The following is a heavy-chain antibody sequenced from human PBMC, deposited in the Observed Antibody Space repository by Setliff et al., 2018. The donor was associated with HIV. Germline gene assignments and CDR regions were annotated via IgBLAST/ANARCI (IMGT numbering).Heavy chain of an antibody. CDR1: GVSITSADYY. CDR2: MYSSGNN. J-gene: IGHJ6*03. CDR3: ARGYSYYMDV. Sequence: PSETLSLTCAVSGVSITSADYYWSWIRQHPVKGLEWIGYMYSSGNNYYNPSLKSRLVVSVDESKNQFSLNLSSVTAADTAVYYCARGYSYYMDVWGKGTTVTVSS. V-gene: IGHV4-31*11.